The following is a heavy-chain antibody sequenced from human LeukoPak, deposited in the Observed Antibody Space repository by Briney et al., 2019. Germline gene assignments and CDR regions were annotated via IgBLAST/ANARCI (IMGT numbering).Heavy chain of an antibody. V-gene: IGHV3-23*01. J-gene: IGHJ6*02. Sequence: QPSETLSLTCSVSGVSVRSRSYCWGWVRQAPGKGLEWVSTISGSGGAGTYYADSVKGRFTVSRDNSRNTLYLPMNSLRAEDTAVYYCVKDRGGSPFYGMDVWGQGTTVTVSS. CDR2: ISGSGGAGT. D-gene: IGHD1-26*01. CDR3: VKDRGGSPFYGMDV. CDR1: GVSVRSRSYC.